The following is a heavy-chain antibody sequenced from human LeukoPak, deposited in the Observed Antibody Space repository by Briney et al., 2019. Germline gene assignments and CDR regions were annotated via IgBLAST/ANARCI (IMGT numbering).Heavy chain of an antibody. V-gene: IGHV3-33*01. CDR3: ARYHYGTRGYYFDY. J-gene: IGHJ4*02. CDR2: IWYDGSNK. CDR1: GFTFSSYG. Sequence: GGSLRLSCAASGFTFSSYGMHWVRQAPGKGLEWVAVIWYDGSNKYYADSVKGRFTISRDSSKNTLYLQMNSLRAEDTAVYYCARYHYGTRGYYFDYWGQGTLVTVFS. D-gene: IGHD4-17*01.